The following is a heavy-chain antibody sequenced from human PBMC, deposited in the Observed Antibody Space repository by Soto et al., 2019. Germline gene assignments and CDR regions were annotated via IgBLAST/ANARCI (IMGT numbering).Heavy chain of an antibody. J-gene: IGHJ4*02. Sequence: SCAASGFTFSSYSMNWVRQAPGKGLEWVSYISSSSSTIYYADSVKGRFTISRDNAKNSLYLQMNSLRDEDTAVYYCARLGNYYDSSGYSLSPFDYWGQGTLVTVSS. CDR2: ISSSSSTI. V-gene: IGHV3-48*02. D-gene: IGHD3-22*01. CDR1: GFTFSSYS. CDR3: ARLGNYYDSSGYSLSPFDY.